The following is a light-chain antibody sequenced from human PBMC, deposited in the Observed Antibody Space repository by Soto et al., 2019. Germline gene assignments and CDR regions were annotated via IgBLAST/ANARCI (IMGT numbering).Light chain of an antibody. V-gene: IGKV1-5*03. CDR3: QHYNSYSEA. CDR2: KAS. CDR1: QSISSY. J-gene: IGKJ1*01. Sequence: DIQMTPSPSSLSASVRDRGTITCRASQSISSYLNWYQKKQGKAPKILIYKASTLKSGVPSRFSGSGPGTELTLTISSLQPDDFATYYCQHYNSYSEALGQGTKVDI.